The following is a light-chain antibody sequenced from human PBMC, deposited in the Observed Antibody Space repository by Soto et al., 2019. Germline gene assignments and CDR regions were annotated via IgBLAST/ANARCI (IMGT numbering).Light chain of an antibody. Sequence: QPVLTQPPSVSAAPGQKVTISCSGSNSNIGDHGVSWYKQVPGTAPKLLISDDNKRPSGIPDRFSGSKSGTSATLGITGLQTGDEADYYCGTWDSSLSAGVFGGGTKLTVL. CDR3: GTWDSSLSAGV. CDR1: NSNIGDHG. J-gene: IGLJ3*02. V-gene: IGLV1-51*01. CDR2: DDN.